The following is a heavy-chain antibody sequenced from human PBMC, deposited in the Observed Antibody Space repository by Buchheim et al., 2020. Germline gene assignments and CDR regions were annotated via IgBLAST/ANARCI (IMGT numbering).Heavy chain of an antibody. J-gene: IGHJ6*02. CDR1: GGSISSSSYY. CDR2: IYYSGST. D-gene: IGHD6-19*01. CDR3: VRSYSSGWTYYYYYGMDV. Sequence: QLQLQESGPGLVKPSETLSLTCTVSGGSISSSSYYWGWIRQPPGKGLEWIGSIYYSGSTYYNPSLKSRVTISVDTSKNQFSLKLSSVTAADTAVYYCVRSYSSGWTYYYYYGMDVWGQGTT. V-gene: IGHV4-39*01.